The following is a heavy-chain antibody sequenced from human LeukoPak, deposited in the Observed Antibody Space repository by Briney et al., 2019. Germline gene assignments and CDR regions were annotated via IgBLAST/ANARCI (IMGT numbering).Heavy chain of an antibody. CDR1: GFTFSSYA. J-gene: IGHJ3*02. CDR3: ARDAPTRDDAFDI. CDR2: ISYDGSNK. V-gene: IGHV3-30-3*01. Sequence: PGGSLRLSCAASGFTFSSYAMHGVRQAPGKGLEWVAVISYDGSNKYYADSVKGRFTISRDNSKNTLYLQMNSLRAEDTAVYYCARDAPTRDDAFDIWGQGTMVTVSS.